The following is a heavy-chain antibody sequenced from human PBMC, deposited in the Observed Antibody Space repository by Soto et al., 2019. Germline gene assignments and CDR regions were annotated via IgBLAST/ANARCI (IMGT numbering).Heavy chain of an antibody. CDR1: GGTFSSYT. V-gene: IGHV1-69*02. D-gene: IGHD3-10*01. CDR2: IIPILGIA. Sequence: ASVKVSCKASGGTFSSYTISWVRQAPGQGLEWMGRIIPILGIANYAQKFQGRVTITADKSTSTAYMELSSLRSEDTAVYYCARGRELSPYYMDVSGKGTTVTVSS. CDR3: ARGRELSPYYMDV. J-gene: IGHJ6*03.